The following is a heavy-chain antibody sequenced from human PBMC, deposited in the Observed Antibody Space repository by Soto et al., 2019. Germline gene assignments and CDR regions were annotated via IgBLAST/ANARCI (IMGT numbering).Heavy chain of an antibody. CDR3: ARLSSTSSLGWFDP. J-gene: IGHJ5*02. V-gene: IGHV4-30-4*01. CDR1: GGSISSGDYY. D-gene: IGHD2-2*01. Sequence: PSETLSLTCTVSGGSISSGDYYWSWIRQPPGKGLEWIGYIYYSGSTYYNPSLKSRVTISADTSKNQFSLKLSSVTAADTAVYYCARLSSTSSLGWFDPWGQGTLVTVSS. CDR2: IYYSGST.